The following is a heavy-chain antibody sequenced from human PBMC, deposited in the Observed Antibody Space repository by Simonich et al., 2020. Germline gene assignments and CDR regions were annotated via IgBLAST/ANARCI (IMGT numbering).Heavy chain of an antibody. V-gene: IGHV3-21*01. Sequence: EVQLVESGGGLVKPGGSLRLSCAASGFTYSSYSMNWVRQAPGKGLEWVSSISSSSSYIYYADSVKGRFTISRDNAKNPLYRQMNSLRAEDTAVYYCAGGVYCSSTSCSTYYYYGMDVWGQGTTVTVSS. D-gene: IGHD2-2*01. J-gene: IGHJ6*02. CDR3: AGGVYCSSTSCSTYYYYGMDV. CDR2: ISSSSSYI. CDR1: GFTYSSYS.